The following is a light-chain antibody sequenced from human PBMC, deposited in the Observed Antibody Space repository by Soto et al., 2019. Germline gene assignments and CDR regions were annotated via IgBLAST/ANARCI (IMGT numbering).Light chain of an antibody. CDR1: SSNIGSNY. Sequence: QSVLTQPPSASGTPGQRVNISCSGSSSNIGSNYVYWYQQLPGTAPKLLIYRNNQRPSGVPDRFSGSKSGTSASLAISGLRSEDEADYYCAAWDDSLSVDVVFGGGTKVTVL. J-gene: IGLJ2*01. CDR2: RNN. CDR3: AAWDDSLSVDVV. V-gene: IGLV1-47*01.